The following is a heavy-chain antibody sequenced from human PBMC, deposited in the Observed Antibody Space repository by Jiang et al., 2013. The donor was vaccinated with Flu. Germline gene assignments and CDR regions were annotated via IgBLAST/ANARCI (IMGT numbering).Heavy chain of an antibody. V-gene: IGHV1-69*04. CDR3: ARSPRYCSSTSCYEGGYYYYYGMDV. CDR1: GGTFSSYA. CDR2: IIPILGIA. J-gene: IGHJ6*04. Sequence: SGAEVKKPGSSVKVSCKASGGTFSSYAISWVRQAPGQGLEWMGRIIPILGIANYAQKFQGRVTITADKSTSTAYMELSSLRSEDTAVYYCARSPRYCSSTSCYEGGYYYYYGMDVWGKGTTVTVSS. D-gene: IGHD2-2*01.